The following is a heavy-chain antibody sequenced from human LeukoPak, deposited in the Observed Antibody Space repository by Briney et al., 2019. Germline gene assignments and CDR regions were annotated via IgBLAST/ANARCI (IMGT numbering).Heavy chain of an antibody. CDR3: ARVTRGSSSALDYFDY. J-gene: IGHJ4*02. CDR1: GGTFSSYA. V-gene: IGHV1-69*05. D-gene: IGHD6-6*01. Sequence: SVKVSCTASGGTFSSYAISWVRQAPGQGLEWMGGIIPIFGTANYAQKFQGRVTITTDESTSTAYMELSSLRSEDTAVYYCARVTRGSSSALDYFDYWGQGTLVTVSS. CDR2: IIPIFGTA.